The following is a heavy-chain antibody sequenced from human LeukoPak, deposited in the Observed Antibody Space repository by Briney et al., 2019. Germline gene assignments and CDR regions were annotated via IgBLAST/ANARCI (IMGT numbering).Heavy chain of an antibody. Sequence: GGCLRLSCAASGFTFVSYAMSWVRQVPGKGLEWVSAISGSGSDTYCADSVKGRFTISRDNSKSTLYLQMNSLRAEDTAIYYCAKDLGGEGGSGFPGYWGRGTLVTVSS. J-gene: IGHJ4*02. CDR1: GFTFVSYA. CDR2: ISGSGSDT. CDR3: AKDLGGEGGSGFPGY. D-gene: IGHD3-10*01. V-gene: IGHV3-23*01.